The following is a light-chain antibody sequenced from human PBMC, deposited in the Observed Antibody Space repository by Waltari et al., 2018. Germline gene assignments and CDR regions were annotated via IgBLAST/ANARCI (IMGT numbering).Light chain of an antibody. Sequence: QSVLTQPPSASGTPGQRVTISCSGSSSNIGSSFVCWYQHLPGTAPKLLIYRNDQRPPGVPDRFSGSRSGTSASLAISGLRSEDEADYYCAAWDDSLTVRFGGGTKLTVL. V-gene: IGLV1-47*01. CDR2: RND. CDR3: AAWDDSLTVR. CDR1: SSNIGSSF. J-gene: IGLJ3*02.